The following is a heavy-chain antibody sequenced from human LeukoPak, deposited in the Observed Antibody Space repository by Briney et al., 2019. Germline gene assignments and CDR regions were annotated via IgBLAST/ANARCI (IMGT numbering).Heavy chain of an antibody. J-gene: IGHJ4*02. CDR3: ARDSGSYYRLDY. Sequence: SETLSLICSVSGYPLSRGHDWGWLRQSRDEGVDWIACMHFSGVSYHNPSFRSRVPRSVDKPKNKVSLQLTSVTAADTAVYYCARDSGSYYRLDYWGQGNLVTVSS. D-gene: IGHD1-26*01. CDR1: GYPLSRGHD. V-gene: IGHV4-38-2*02. CDR2: MHFSGVS.